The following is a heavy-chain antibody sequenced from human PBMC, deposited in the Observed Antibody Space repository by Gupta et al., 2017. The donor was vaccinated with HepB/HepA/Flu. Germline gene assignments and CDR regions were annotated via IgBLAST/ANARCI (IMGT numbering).Heavy chain of an antibody. V-gene: IGHV3-21*01. CDR2: ISTSSNYI. D-gene: IGHD3-10*01. J-gene: IGHJ3*01. CDR3: AYEGSAFDF. Sequence: EVQLEESGGGLVRPGGSLRLSCAASGFSFSAYGMNWVRQAPGKGLEWVSYISTSSNYIYYADSVKGRFTISRDNAINSVFLQMDSLRAEDTAVYDGAYEGSAFDFWGLGTLVTVS. CDR1: GFSFSAYG.